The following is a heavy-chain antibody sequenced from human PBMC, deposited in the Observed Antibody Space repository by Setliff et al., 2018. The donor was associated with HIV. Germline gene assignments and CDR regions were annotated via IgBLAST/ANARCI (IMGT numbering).Heavy chain of an antibody. CDR2: IKSKTDGGTT. J-gene: IGHJ1*01. D-gene: IGHD2-2*01. Sequence: GGSLRLSCALSGFTFSNAWMNWVRQAPGKGLEWVGRIKSKTDGGTTDYAAPVKGRFTISRDDSKNTLYLQMNSLKTEDTAIYYCTTKPPAADFQHWGQGTLVTVSS. V-gene: IGHV3-15*07. CDR1: GFTFSNAW. CDR3: TTKPPAADFQH.